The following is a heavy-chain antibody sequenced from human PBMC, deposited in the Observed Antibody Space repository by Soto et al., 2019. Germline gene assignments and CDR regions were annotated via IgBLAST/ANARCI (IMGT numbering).Heavy chain of an antibody. J-gene: IGHJ6*03. CDR2: INSDGSST. D-gene: IGHD2-2*01. Sequence: GGSLRLSCAASGFTFSSYWMHWFRQAPGKGLVWVSRINSDGSSTSYADSVKGRFTISRDNAKNTLYLQMNSLRAEDTAVYYCARAAYCSSTSCRRYYYYMDVWGKGTTVTVSS. CDR3: ARAAYCSSTSCRRYYYYMDV. CDR1: GFTFSSYW. V-gene: IGHV3-74*01.